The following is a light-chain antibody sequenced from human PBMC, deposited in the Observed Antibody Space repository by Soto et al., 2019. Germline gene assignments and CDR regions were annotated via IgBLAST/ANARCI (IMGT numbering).Light chain of an antibody. CDR1: QSVSNN. V-gene: IGKV3-15*01. CDR2: GIS. Sequence: EIMMTQSPATLSVSPGERATLSCRASQSVSNNLAWYQQKPGQAPRLLIYGISTRATDIPARFSGSGSGTEFTLTISSLQSEDFAVYYCQQYNNWPLPFGGGTKVAI. J-gene: IGKJ4*01. CDR3: QQYNNWPLP.